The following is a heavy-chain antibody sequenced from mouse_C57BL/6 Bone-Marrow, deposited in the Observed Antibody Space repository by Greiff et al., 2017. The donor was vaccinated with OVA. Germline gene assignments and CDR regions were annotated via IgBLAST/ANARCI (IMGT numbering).Heavy chain of an antibody. J-gene: IGHJ3*01. CDR2: INPNNGGT. CDR1: GYTFTDYN. Sequence: EVMLVESGPELVKPGASVKMSCKASGYTFTDYNMHWVKQSHGKSLEWIGYINPNNGGTSYNQKFKGKATLTVNKSSSTAYMELRSLTSEESAVYYCARGEGLQAWFAYWGQGTLVTVSA. CDR3: ARGEGLQAWFAY. V-gene: IGHV1-22*01. D-gene: IGHD2-4*01.